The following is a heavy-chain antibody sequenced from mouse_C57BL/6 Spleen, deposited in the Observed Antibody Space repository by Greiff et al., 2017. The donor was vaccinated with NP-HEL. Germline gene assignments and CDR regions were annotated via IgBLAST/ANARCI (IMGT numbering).Heavy chain of an antibody. CDR1: GYTFTSYW. D-gene: IGHD4-1*01. Sequence: QVQLQQPGAELVKPGASVKMSCKASGYTFTSYWITWVKQRPGQGLEWIGDIYPGSGSTNYNEKFKSKATLTVDTSSSTAYMQLSSLTSENSAVYYCARTGNWDPYYFDYWGQGTTLTVSS. V-gene: IGHV1-55*01. CDR2: IYPGSGST. J-gene: IGHJ2*01. CDR3: ARTGNWDPYYFDY.